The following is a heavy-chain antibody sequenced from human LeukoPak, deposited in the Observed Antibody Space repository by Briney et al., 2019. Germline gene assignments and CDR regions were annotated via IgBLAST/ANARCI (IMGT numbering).Heavy chain of an antibody. J-gene: IGHJ5*02. D-gene: IGHD3-3*01. CDR3: ARGPPLGIFGVPPLHLPQFDP. Sequence: ASVKVSCKVSGYTLTELSMHWVRQAPGKGLEWMGGFDPEDGETIYAQKFQGRVTMTEDTSTDTAYMELSSLRSEDTAVYYCARGPPLGIFGVPPLHLPQFDPWGQGTLVTVSS. CDR2: FDPEDGET. CDR1: GYTLTELS. V-gene: IGHV1-24*01.